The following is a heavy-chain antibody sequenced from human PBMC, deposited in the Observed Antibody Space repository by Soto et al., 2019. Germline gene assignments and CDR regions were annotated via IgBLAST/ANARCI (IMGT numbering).Heavy chain of an antibody. V-gene: IGHV3-23*01. J-gene: IGHJ4*02. Sequence: PGGSLRLSCAASGFTFSTYALSWIRQAPGKGLDWVSGITTGGSAYYADSVRGRFTISRDNSKTTLYLQMNSLRAEDTALYYCARHPHARHDYWGQGTLVTVSS. CDR1: GFTFSTYA. D-gene: IGHD2-2*01. CDR2: ITTGGSA. CDR3: ARHPHARHDY.